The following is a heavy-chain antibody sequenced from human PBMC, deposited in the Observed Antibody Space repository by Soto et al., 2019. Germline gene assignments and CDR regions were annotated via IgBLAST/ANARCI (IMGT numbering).Heavy chain of an antibody. CDR2: IYHSGST. Sequence: TSESLSLTCAVSGGSISSGGYSWSWIRQPPGKGLEWIGYIYHSGSTYYNPSLKSRVTISVDRSKNQFSLKLSSVTAADTAVYYCARCRNYFDYWGQGTLVTVSS. J-gene: IGHJ4*02. V-gene: IGHV4-30-2*01. CDR1: GGSISSGGYS. CDR3: ARCRNYFDY.